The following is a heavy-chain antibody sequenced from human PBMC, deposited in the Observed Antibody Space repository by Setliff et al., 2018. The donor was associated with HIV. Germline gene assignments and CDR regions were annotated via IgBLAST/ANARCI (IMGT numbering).Heavy chain of an antibody. CDR2: INVVNVNT. CDR3: ARESLAHCGGDCFSGY. Sequence: VKVSCKTSGYSFTSYTMHWLRQAPGQRPEWVGWINVVNVNTKYSQKFQGRVTITRDTSATTAYMELSSLRSEDTAVYYCARESLAHCGGDCFSGYWGQGTLVTVSS. J-gene: IGHJ4*02. V-gene: IGHV1-3*01. CDR1: GYSFTSYT. D-gene: IGHD2-21*01.